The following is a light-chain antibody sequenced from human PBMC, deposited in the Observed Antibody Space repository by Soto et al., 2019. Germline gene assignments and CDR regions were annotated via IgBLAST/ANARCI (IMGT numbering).Light chain of an antibody. V-gene: IGLV2-8*01. J-gene: IGLJ1*01. CDR1: ASDIGRYNY. Sequence: QFSLTQPSSASGSPGQSVTISCIGTASDIGRYNYVSWYQHHPGKAPELIIYEVTRRPAGVPDRFSGSKSGNTASLTVSGLQADDEADYYCNSYVGSNNYVFGTGTKVTVL. CDR2: EVT. CDR3: NSYVGSNNYV.